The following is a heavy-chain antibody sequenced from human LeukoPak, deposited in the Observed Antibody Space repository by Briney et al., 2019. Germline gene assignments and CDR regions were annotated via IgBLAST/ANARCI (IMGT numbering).Heavy chain of an antibody. Sequence: ASVTVSCKASGYTFTSYAMHWVRQAPGQRLEWMGWINAGNGNTKYSQKFQGRVTITRDTSASTAYMGLSSLRSEDTAVYYCARATPAYTTAADTRVLFDYWGQGTLVTVSS. J-gene: IGHJ4*02. D-gene: IGHD6-13*01. CDR2: INAGNGNT. CDR1: GYTFTSYA. V-gene: IGHV1-3*01. CDR3: ARATPAYTTAADTRVLFDY.